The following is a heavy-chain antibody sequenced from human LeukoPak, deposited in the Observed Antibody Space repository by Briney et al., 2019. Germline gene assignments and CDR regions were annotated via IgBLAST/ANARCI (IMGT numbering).Heavy chain of an antibody. D-gene: IGHD3-10*01. CDR2: TYYSGST. CDR1: GASITTGTFS. V-gene: IGHV4-39*07. CDR3: ARVYYYGSGSLSNWFDP. J-gene: IGHJ5*02. Sequence: PSETLSLTCTVSGASITTGTFSWGWIRQPPGKGLEWIGSTYYSGSTYYNPSLKSRVTTSVDTSKNQFSLKLSSVTAADTAVYYCARVYYYGSGSLSNWFDPWGQGTLVTVSS.